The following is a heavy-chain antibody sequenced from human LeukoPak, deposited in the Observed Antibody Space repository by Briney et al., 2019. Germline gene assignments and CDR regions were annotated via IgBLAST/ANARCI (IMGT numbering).Heavy chain of an antibody. J-gene: IGHJ3*02. CDR2: IYHSGST. CDR1: GYSISSGYY. D-gene: IGHD3-22*01. V-gene: IGHV4-38-2*02. CDR3: ARATYYYDSSGYWTLEFDFDI. Sequence: SETLSLTCTVSGYSISSGYYWGWIRQPPGKGLEWIGSIYHSGSTYYNPSLRSRVTISVDTSKNQFSLKLSSVTAADTAVYYCARATYYYDSSGYWTLEFDFDIWGQGTMVTVSS.